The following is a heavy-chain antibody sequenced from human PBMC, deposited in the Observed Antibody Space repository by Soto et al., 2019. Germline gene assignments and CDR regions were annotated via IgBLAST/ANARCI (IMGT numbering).Heavy chain of an antibody. Sequence: VTGTGSDVSSSSNYKTWIRQPTGKGLEWIGYIYYIGSTNYNPSLKSRVTISVDTSKNQFSLKLSSVTAADTAVYYCARGLDDDTGFDYWGSGTLLTVSS. CDR2: IYYIGST. D-gene: IGHD3-22*01. CDR3: ARGLDDDTGFDY. CDR1: DVSSSSNY. J-gene: IGHJ4*02. V-gene: IGHV4-59*01.